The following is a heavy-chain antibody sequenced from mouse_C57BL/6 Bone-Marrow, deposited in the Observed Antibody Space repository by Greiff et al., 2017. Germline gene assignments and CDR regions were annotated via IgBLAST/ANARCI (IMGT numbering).Heavy chain of an antibody. CDR1: GYSITSGYD. Sequence: DVKLQESGPGMVKPSQSLSLTCTVTGYSITSGYDWHWIRNFPGNKLEWMGYISYSGSTNYNPSLKSRISITHDTSKNHFFLKLNSVTTEDTATYYCARGATVYAMDYWGQGTSVTVSS. D-gene: IGHD1-1*01. CDR3: ARGATVYAMDY. CDR2: ISYSGST. V-gene: IGHV3-1*01. J-gene: IGHJ4*01.